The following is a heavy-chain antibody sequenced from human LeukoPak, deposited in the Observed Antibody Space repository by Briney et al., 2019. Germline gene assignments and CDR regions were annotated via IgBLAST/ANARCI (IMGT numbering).Heavy chain of an antibody. D-gene: IGHD5-18*01. V-gene: IGHV4-34*01. CDR2: INHSGST. CDR3: AVRGYSYGGYFDY. Sequence: SETLSLTCTVSGGSISSYYWSWIRQPPGKGLEWIGEINHSGSTNYNPSLKSRVTISVDTSKNQFSLKLSSVTAADTAVYYCAVRGYSYGGYFDYWGQGTLVTVSS. CDR1: GGSISSYY. J-gene: IGHJ4*02.